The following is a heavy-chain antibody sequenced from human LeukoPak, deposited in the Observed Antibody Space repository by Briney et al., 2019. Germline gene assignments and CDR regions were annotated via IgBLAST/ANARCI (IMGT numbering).Heavy chain of an antibody. D-gene: IGHD3-10*01. V-gene: IGHV4-59*01. CDR2: IYYSGST. Sequence: SETLSLTCTVSGGSISSYYWSWIRQPPGKGLEWIGYIYYSGSTNYNPSLKSRVTISVDTSKNQFSLKLSSVTAADTAVYYCAGCYGSDLDYWGQGTLVTVSS. CDR3: AGCYGSDLDY. CDR1: GGSISSYY. J-gene: IGHJ4*02.